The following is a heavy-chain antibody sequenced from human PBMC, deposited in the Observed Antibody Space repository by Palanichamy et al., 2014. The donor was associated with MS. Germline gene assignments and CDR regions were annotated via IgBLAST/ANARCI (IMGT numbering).Heavy chain of an antibody. J-gene: IGHJ4*02. D-gene: IGHD3-22*01. CDR3: ARERDHYYDSSGYLLN. CDR2: IYGGGST. CDR1: GFTVNDFY. Sequence: EVRLVESGGGLVQPGGSLRLSCAASGFTVNDFYMSWVRQAPGKGLEWVSVIYGGGSTYYADSVKGRFTISRDNSMNTVYLHMNTLRAEDTAVYYCARERDHYYDSSGYLLNWGQGSLVTVSS. V-gene: IGHV3-66*01.